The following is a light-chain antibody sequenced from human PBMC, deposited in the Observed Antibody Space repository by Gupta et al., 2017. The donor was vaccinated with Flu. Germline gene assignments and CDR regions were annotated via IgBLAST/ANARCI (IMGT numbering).Light chain of an antibody. V-gene: IGLV1-44*01. CDR2: SND. CDR1: RSNIGSNT. Sequence: QSVLTQPPSASGTLGQTVSTSCSGSRSNIGSNTVDWYQHLPGTAPKLLIYSNDQRPSGVPDRFSASKSGTSAALVISGLQSEDEADYFCAAWDDTLKALFGGGTKLTVL. J-gene: IGLJ3*02. CDR3: AAWDDTLKAL.